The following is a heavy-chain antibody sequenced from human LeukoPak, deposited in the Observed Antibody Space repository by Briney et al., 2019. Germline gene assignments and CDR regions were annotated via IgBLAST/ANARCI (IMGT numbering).Heavy chain of an antibody. V-gene: IGHV1-18*01. CDR1: GYTFTSYG. Sequence: ASVKVSCKASGYTFTSYGISWVRQAPGQGLEWMGWISAYNGNTNYAQKLQGRVTMTTDTSTSTAYVELRSLRSDDTAVYYCARDRRDYYDSSGYFSFHNDYWGQGTLVTVSS. D-gene: IGHD3-22*01. J-gene: IGHJ4*02. CDR3: ARDRRDYYDSSGYFSFHNDY. CDR2: ISAYNGNT.